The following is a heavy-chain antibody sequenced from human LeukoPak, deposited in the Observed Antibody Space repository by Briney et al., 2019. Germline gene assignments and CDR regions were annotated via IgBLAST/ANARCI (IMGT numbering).Heavy chain of an antibody. J-gene: IGHJ4*02. CDR3: ARQQYSSSWYPYFDY. V-gene: IGHV3-66*04. D-gene: IGHD6-13*01. Sequence: GGSLRLSCAASGFTVSSNYMSWVRQAPGKGLEWVSVIYSGGSTYYADSVKGRFTISRDNSENTLYLQMNSLRAEDTAVYYCARQQYSSSWYPYFDYWGQGTLVTVSS. CDR2: IYSGGST. CDR1: GFTVSSNY.